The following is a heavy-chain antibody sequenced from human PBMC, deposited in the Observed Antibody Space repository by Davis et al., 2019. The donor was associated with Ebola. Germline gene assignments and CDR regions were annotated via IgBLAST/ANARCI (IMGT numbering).Heavy chain of an antibody. CDR1: GGSVSSGSYY. D-gene: IGHD4-17*01. CDR2: IYYSGST. CDR3: ARVANYGDIGRYFDY. Sequence: PSETLSLTCTVSGGSVSSGSYYWSWIRQPPGKGLEWIGYIYYSGSTYYNPSLTSPVTISVDTSKNQFSLKLSSVTAADTAVYYCARVANYGDIGRYFDYWGQGTLVTVSS. J-gene: IGHJ4*02. V-gene: IGHV4-61*01.